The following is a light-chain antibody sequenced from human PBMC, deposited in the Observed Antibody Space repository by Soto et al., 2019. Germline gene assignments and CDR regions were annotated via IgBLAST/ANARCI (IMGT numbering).Light chain of an antibody. CDR1: QSVSSY. CDR3: QQRSNWPGT. J-gene: IGKJ1*01. V-gene: IGKV3-11*01. CDR2: DAS. Sequence: EIVLTQSPATLSLSPGERATLSFRASQSVSSYLAWYQQKPGQAPRLLVYDASNRATDIPARFSGRGSGTDFPLTISSLEPEDFAVYYCQQRSNWPGTFGQGTKVEIK.